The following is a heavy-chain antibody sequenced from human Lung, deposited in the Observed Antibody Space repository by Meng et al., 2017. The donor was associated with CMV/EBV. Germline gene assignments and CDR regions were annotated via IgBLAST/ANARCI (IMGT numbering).Heavy chain of an antibody. J-gene: IGHJ4*02. V-gene: IGHV1-69*05. Sequence: SXXVSXNASGGTXSSFAISWVRQAPGQGLEWMGGIIPIFGTANYAQNFQGRVTITTDESRITAYMELSSLRSEDSAIYYCASVGFCSGTTCYTGDYTSRRHFEHWXQGTLVTVSS. CDR1: GGTXSSFA. CDR3: ASVGFCSGTTCYTGDYTSRRHFEH. D-gene: IGHD2-2*02. CDR2: IIPIFGTA.